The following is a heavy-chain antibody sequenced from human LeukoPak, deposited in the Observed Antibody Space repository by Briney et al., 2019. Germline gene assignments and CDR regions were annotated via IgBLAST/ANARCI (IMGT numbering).Heavy chain of an antibody. CDR1: GGSISSSSYY. CDR3: ARQRLTILPPGMVYYNNGMDV. CDR2: IYYSGST. D-gene: IGHD4/OR15-4a*01. Sequence: PSETLSLTCTVSGGSISSSSYYWGWIRQPPGKGLEWIGNIYYSGSTYYNPSLKSRVTISVDTSKNQFSLKLSSVTAADTAVYYCARQRLTILPPGMVYYNNGMDVWGQGTTVTVSS. J-gene: IGHJ6*02. V-gene: IGHV4-39*01.